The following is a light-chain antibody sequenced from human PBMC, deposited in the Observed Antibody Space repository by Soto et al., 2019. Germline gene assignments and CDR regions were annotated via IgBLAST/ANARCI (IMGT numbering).Light chain of an antibody. Sequence: EIVLTQSPGTLSLSPGERATLSCRASQSVSSSYLAWYQQKPGQAPRLLIYGASSRATGIPVRFSGSGSGTDFTLTISRLEPEDFAVYYCQQYGSSLWTFGQGTNVEIK. CDR1: QSVSSSY. J-gene: IGKJ1*01. CDR2: GAS. V-gene: IGKV3-20*01. CDR3: QQYGSSLWT.